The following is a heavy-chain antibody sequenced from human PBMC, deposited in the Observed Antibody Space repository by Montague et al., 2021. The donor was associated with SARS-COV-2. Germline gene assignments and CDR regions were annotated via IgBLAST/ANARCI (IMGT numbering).Heavy chain of an antibody. CDR2: ISSTSTYI. CDR3: TRGFGPNYDKLTGYSS. Sequence: SLRLSCAASGFIFSDYSVNWVRQAPGKRLEWVSSISSTSTYIYYADSVKGRFTISRDNAKNSLFLQMSSLRVEDTAVYYCTRGFGPNYDKLTGYSSWGQGTLVIVSS. CDR1: GFIFSDYS. D-gene: IGHD3-9*01. V-gene: IGHV3-21*01. J-gene: IGHJ5*02.